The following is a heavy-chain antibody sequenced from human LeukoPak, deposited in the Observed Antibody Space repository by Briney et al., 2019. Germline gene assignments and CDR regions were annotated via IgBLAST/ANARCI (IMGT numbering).Heavy chain of an antibody. V-gene: IGHV3-48*02. CDR3: ARILNY. Sequence: GGSLRLSCAASGFTFSTYDMTWVRQAPGKGLEWVSYISSNSGITNYADSVKGRFTIPRDNAKNSLYLQMNSLRDEDTAVYYCARILNYWGQGTLVTVSS. J-gene: IGHJ4*02. CDR2: ISSNSGIT. CDR1: GFTFSTYD.